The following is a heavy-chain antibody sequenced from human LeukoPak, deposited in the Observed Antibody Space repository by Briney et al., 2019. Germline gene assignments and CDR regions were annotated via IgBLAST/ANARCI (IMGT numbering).Heavy chain of an antibody. Sequence: ASVKVSCKASGYTFTGYYMHWVRQAPGQGLEWMGWINPNSGGTNYAQKSQGRVTMSVDTSKNQFSLKLSSVTAADTAVYYCARGPSSSIAARRPNFDYWGQGTLVTVSS. D-gene: IGHD6-6*01. J-gene: IGHJ4*02. CDR1: GYTFTGYY. CDR2: INPNSGGT. CDR3: ARGPSSSIAARRPNFDY. V-gene: IGHV1-2*02.